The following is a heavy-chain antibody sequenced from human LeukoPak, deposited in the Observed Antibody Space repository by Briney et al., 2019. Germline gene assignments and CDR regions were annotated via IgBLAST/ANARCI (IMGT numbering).Heavy chain of an antibody. CDR1: GYTFTTYY. CDR2: INPSGGGT. Sequence: ASVKVSCKASGYTFTTYYMYRVRQAPGQGLEWMGLINPSGGGTGYAQKFQGRVTMTRDTSTSTIYMELSSLKSEDTAVYYCARDMTGKRGYFDYWGQGTLVTVSS. D-gene: IGHD1-20*01. V-gene: IGHV1-46*01. CDR3: ARDMTGKRGYFDY. J-gene: IGHJ4*02.